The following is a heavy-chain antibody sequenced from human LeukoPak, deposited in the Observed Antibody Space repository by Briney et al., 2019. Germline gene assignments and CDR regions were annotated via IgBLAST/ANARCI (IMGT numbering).Heavy chain of an antibody. CDR2: IYSGGST. CDR3: AKDERNWNYNLASQTYD. J-gene: IGHJ4*02. Sequence: GGSLRLSCAASGFTVSSNYMSWVRQAPGKGLEWVSVIYSGGSTYYADSVKGRFTVSRDNSKNTLYLQMSSLRAEDTAVYYCAKDERNWNYNLASQTYDWGQGTLVTVSS. D-gene: IGHD1-7*01. CDR1: GFTVSSNY. V-gene: IGHV3-53*01.